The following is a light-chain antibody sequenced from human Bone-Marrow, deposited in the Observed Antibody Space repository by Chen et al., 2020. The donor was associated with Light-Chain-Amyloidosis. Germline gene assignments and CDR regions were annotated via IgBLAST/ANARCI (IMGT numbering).Light chain of an antibody. V-gene: IGKV4-1*01. CDR2: WAS. CDR1: QSIQYNSDNKNY. Sequence: DIVMTQSPDSLAVSLGERATINCKSSQSIQYNSDNKNYLAWYQQKPGQPPKLLIYWASTRESGVPDRFRGSGSETDFTLTISSLQAEDVAVYYCQQYISTPLTFGQGTGVEIK. J-gene: IGKJ1*01. CDR3: QQYISTPLT.